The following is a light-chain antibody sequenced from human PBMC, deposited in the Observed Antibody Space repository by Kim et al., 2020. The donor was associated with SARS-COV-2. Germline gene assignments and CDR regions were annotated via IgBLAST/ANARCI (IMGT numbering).Light chain of an antibody. J-gene: IGLJ2*01. CDR1: RSNIGSNT. V-gene: IGLV1-44*01. CDR2: SNN. CDR3: AAWDDSLNGPV. Sequence: ELTQPPSASGTPGQRVTISCSGSRSNIGSNTVNWYQQLPGTAPKLLIYSNNQRPSGVPDRFSGSKSGTSASLAISGLQSEDEDDYYCAAWDDSLNGPVFGGGTQLTVL.